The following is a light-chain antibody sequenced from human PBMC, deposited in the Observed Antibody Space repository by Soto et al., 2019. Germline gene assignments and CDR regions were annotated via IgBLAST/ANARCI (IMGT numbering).Light chain of an antibody. CDR1: QSVSSSY. Sequence: EIVLTQSPGTLSLSQGERATLSCRASQSVSSSYLAWHQQKPGQAPRLLMYGASSRATGIPDRFSGSGSGTDFTLTISRLEPEDFAGYYCQQYGSSPWTFGQGTKVEIK. CDR2: GAS. V-gene: IGKV3-20*01. J-gene: IGKJ1*01. CDR3: QQYGSSPWT.